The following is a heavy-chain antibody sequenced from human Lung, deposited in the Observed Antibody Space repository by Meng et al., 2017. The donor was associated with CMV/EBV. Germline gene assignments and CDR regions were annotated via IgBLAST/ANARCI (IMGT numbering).Heavy chain of an antibody. V-gene: IGHV3-30*02. CDR2: IRYDGNYK. CDR3: ANPGVGVCSTGSCQDAFDL. J-gene: IGHJ3*01. CDR1: GFTFSNYG. Sequence: LTXAASGFTFSNYGMHGVRRAPGKGPEWVAFIRYDGNYKDYIDSVRGRFTISRDNSKNTLYLQMTSLSPEYTALYYCANPGVGVCSTGSCQDAFDLWXKGTXVTVSS. D-gene: IGHD2-15*01.